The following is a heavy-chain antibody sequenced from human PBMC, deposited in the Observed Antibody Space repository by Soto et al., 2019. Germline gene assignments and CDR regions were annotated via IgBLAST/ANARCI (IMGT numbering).Heavy chain of an antibody. V-gene: IGHV1-3*01. J-gene: IGHJ6*02. CDR3: AGLSLPNPNYYGSGSYYGGVLYGMDV. CDR2: INAGNGNT. D-gene: IGHD3-10*01. CDR1: GYTFTSYA. Sequence: ASVKVSCKASGYTFTSYAMHWVRQAPGQRLEWMGWINAGNGNTKYSQKFQGRVTITRDTSASTAYMELSSLRSEDTAVYYCAGLSLPNPNYYGSGSYYGGVLYGMDVWGQGTTVTVSS.